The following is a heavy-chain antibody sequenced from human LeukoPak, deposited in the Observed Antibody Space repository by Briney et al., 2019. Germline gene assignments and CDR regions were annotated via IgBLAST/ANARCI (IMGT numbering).Heavy chain of an antibody. J-gene: IGHJ4*02. CDR2: IYYSGST. V-gene: IGHV4-59*12. D-gene: IGHD1-26*01. CDR1: GGSISSYY. Sequence: KPSETLSLTCTVSGGSISSYYWSWIRQPPGKGLEWIGYIYYSGSTNYNPSLKSRVTISVDTSKNQFSLKLSSVTAADTAVYYCARIVGATGDYWGQGTLVTVSS. CDR3: ARIVGATGDY.